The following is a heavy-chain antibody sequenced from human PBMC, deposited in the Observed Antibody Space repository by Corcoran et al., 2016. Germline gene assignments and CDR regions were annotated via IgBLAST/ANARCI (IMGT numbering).Heavy chain of an antibody. CDR3: AGVGGDFWSGYYLYYFDY. D-gene: IGHD3-3*01. Sequence: QVQLVQSGAEVKKPGASVKVSCKASGYTFTSYGISWVRQAPGQGLEWMGWISAYNGNTNYAQKLQGRVTMTTDTSTSTAYMELRSLRSDDTAVYYCAGVGGDFWSGYYLYYFDYWGQGTLVTVSS. CDR2: ISAYNGNT. J-gene: IGHJ4*02. V-gene: IGHV1-18*01. CDR1: GYTFTSYG.